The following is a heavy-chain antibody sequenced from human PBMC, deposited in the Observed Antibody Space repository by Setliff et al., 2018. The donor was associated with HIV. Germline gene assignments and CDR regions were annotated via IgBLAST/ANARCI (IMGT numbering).Heavy chain of an antibody. Sequence: ASVKVSCKASGYTFTSYHMYWVRQAPGQGLEWMGAINPSGGSTRYAQKFQGRVTMTRDTSTSTVYMELSSLRSEDTAVYYCARDLSISNPYYDILTGPGVYWGQGTLVTF. J-gene: IGHJ4*02. CDR3: ARDLSISNPYYDILTGPGVY. D-gene: IGHD3-9*01. V-gene: IGHV1-46*01. CDR1: GYTFTSYH. CDR2: INPSGGST.